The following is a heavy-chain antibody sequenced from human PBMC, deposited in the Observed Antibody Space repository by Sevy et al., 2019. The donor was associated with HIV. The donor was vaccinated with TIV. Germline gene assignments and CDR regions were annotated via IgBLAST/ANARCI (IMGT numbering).Heavy chain of an antibody. CDR1: GFTFSSYE. J-gene: IGHJ4*02. CDR2: ISNSGSNI. V-gene: IGHV3-48*03. Sequence: GGSLRLSCTASGFTFSSYEMNWVRQAPGKGLEWVSYISNSGSNIYYSDSVKGRFTISRDNAKNSLYLQMNSLRAEDTAVYYCARDLRPSATTVEHFDYWGRGTLVTASS. CDR3: ARDLRPSATTVEHFDY. D-gene: IGHD4-17*01.